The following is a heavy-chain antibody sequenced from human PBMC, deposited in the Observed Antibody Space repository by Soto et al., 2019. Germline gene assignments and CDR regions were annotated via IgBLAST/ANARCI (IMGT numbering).Heavy chain of an antibody. V-gene: IGHV3-33*01. CDR2: IWYDGSSK. CDR1: GFTFSSYG. Sequence: PGGSLRLSCAASGFTFSSYGMHWVRQAPGKGLEWVAVIWYDGSSKYYADSVKGRFTISRDNSKNTLYLQMNSLRAEDTAVYYCAREYVGATKGRGYYYYGMDVWGQGTTVTVSS. D-gene: IGHD1-26*01. J-gene: IGHJ6*02. CDR3: AREYVGATKGRGYYYYGMDV.